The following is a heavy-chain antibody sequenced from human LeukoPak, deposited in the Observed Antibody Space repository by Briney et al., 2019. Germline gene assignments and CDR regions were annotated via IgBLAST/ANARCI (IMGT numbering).Heavy chain of an antibody. CDR3: ARLIKDYDILTGYQPTSFDY. CDR1: GGSITTYSYY. D-gene: IGHD3-9*01. Sequence: PSETLSLTCTVSGGSITTYSYYWGWIRQPPGKGLEWIGSIYCTGSTYYNPSLNSRVTISVDTSKNLFSLKLSSVTAADTAVYYCARLIKDYDILTGYQPTSFDYWGQGTLVTVSS. V-gene: IGHV4-39*01. CDR2: IYCTGST. J-gene: IGHJ4*02.